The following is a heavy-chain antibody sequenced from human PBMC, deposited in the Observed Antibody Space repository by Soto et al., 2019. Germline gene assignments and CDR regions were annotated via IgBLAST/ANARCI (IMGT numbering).Heavy chain of an antibody. D-gene: IGHD4-17*01. CDR3: ARGRGGSYGGNSANFDV. J-gene: IGHJ3*01. CDR2: VWYDGSKE. CDR1: GFTFSGYG. V-gene: IGHV3-33*01. Sequence: QVQLVESGGGVVQPGRSLRLSCAASGFTFSGYGMHWVRQAPGKGLEWVAVVWYDGSKEYYADSVKGRFAISSDNSLNTLYLQINSLRAEDTAVYYCARGRGGSYGGNSANFDVWGQGTMVTVSS.